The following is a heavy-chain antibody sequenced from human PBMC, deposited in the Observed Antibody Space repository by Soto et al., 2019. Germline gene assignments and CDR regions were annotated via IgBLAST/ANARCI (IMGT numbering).Heavy chain of an antibody. CDR2: ISGSGGST. V-gene: IGHV3-23*01. Sequence: GGSLRFSCAASGFTFSSYAMSWVRQAPGKGLEWVSAISGSGGSTYYADSVKGRFTISRDNSKNTLYLQMNSLRAEDTAVYYCAKFPAFSRFLEWLSNNWFDPWGQGTLVTVSS. J-gene: IGHJ5*02. D-gene: IGHD3-3*01. CDR1: GFTFSSYA. CDR3: AKFPAFSRFLEWLSNNWFDP.